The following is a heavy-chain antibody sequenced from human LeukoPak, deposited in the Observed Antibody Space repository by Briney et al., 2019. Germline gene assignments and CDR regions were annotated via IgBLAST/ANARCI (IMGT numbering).Heavy chain of an antibody. CDR3: AKDLGDFFFDY. CDR1: GFAFSSYA. CDR2: ISGSGGST. V-gene: IGHV3-23*01. Sequence: GGSLRLSCAASGFAFSSYAMSWVRQAPGKGLEWVSAISGSGGSTYYADSVKGRFTISRDDSKNTLYLQMNSLRAEDTAVYYCAKDLGDFFFDYWGQGTLVTVSS. J-gene: IGHJ4*02. D-gene: IGHD2/OR15-2a*01.